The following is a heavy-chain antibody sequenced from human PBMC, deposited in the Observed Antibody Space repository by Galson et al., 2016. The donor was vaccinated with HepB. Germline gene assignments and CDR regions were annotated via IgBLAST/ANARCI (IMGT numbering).Heavy chain of an antibody. CDR2: IFPGDSNT. V-gene: IGHV5-51*01. Sequence: QSGAEVKKPGESLRISCKGSGYRFTGYWIGWVRQMPGKGLEWMGIIFPGDSNTTYSPSFQGRVTISADESINTAYLQWSSLKASDTAMYYCARHTYSTLSYFYSWGQGTLVTVSS. CDR1: GYRFTGYW. J-gene: IGHJ4*02. CDR3: ARHTYSTLSYFYS. D-gene: IGHD2-21*01.